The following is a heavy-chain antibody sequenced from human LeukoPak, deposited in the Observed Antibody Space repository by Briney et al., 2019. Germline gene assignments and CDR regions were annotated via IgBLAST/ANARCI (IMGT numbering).Heavy chain of an antibody. Sequence: GESLKISCKGSGYSFTNYWISWVRQMPGKAPEWMGIIHCGDSNTRYSPSFQGQVTISADKSISTAYLQWSTLRASDTAIYYCARFPPGYFGMDVWGQGTTVSVS. CDR3: ARFPPGYFGMDV. V-gene: IGHV5-51*01. CDR1: GYSFTNYW. J-gene: IGHJ6*02. CDR2: IHCGDSNT.